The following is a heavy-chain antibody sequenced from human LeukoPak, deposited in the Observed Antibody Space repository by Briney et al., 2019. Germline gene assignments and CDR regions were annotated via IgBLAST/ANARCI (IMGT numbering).Heavy chain of an antibody. D-gene: IGHD4-17*01. CDR2: IYYSGST. CDR1: GGSISSSSYY. V-gene: IGHV4-39*07. Sequence: SETLSLTCTVSGGSISSSSYYWGWICQPPGKGLEWIGSIYYSGSTYYNPSLKSRVTISVDTSKNQFSLKLSSVTAADTAVYYCARIDDYGDYYFDYWGQGTLVTVSS. CDR3: ARIDDYGDYYFDY. J-gene: IGHJ4*02.